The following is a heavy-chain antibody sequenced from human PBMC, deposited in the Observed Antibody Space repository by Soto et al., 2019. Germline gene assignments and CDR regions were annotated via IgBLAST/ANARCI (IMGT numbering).Heavy chain of an antibody. D-gene: IGHD1-1*01. CDR2: IIPIFGTA. V-gene: IGHV1-69*01. J-gene: IGHJ5*02. Sequence: QVQLVQSGAEVKKPGSSVKVSCKASGGTFSSYAISWVRQAPGQGLEWMGGIIPIFGTANYAQKFQGRVTITADESTSTAYMELSSLRSEDTAVYSCAREIGYTPDNLQNWFDPWGQGTLVTVSS. CDR1: GGTFSSYA. CDR3: AREIGYTPDNLQNWFDP.